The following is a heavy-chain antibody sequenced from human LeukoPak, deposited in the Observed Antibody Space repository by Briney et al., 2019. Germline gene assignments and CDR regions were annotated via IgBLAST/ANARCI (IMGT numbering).Heavy chain of an antibody. V-gene: IGHV3-48*01. CDR3: ARDLSQDFLSGYLDAFDL. CDR2: IGSSSSTI. D-gene: IGHD3-3*01. J-gene: IGHJ3*01. Sequence: GGSLRLSCETSGFTFSKYSMNWVRQAPGKGLEWVSYIGSSSSTIHYADSVKGRFTFSRDNAKNSLCLQMNSLTAEDTAVYYCARDLSQDFLSGYLDAFDLWGQGTMVTVSS. CDR1: GFTFSKYS.